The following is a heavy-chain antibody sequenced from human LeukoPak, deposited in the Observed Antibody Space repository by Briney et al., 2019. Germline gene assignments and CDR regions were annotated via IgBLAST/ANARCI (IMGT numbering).Heavy chain of an antibody. J-gene: IGHJ2*01. CDR1: GYTFTDYY. CDR2: INPNSGGT. D-gene: IGHD4-11*01. V-gene: IGHV1-2*02. CDR3: ARDSNDDPVWYFNL. Sequence: ASVKVSCKASGYTFTDYYIHWVRQAPGQGLAWMGWINPNSGGTYYPQKFQGRVTMTRDTSINIAYMELSRLRSDDTAMYYCARDSNDDPVWYFNLWGRGTLVTVSS.